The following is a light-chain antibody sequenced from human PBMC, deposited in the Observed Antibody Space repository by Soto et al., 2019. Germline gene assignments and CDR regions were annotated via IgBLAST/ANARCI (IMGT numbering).Light chain of an antibody. V-gene: IGKV1-5*01. CDR2: DAF. CDR1: QSIGTW. CDR3: QEYISYPWM. Sequence: DIQMTQVPSSLSASLGERVTITCRASQSIGTWLAWYQQKPGKAPRLLILDAFSLADGVPSRFSGSGSGTEFTLTIGNLQPDDFATYYCQEYISYPWMFGRGTKVDVK. J-gene: IGKJ1*01.